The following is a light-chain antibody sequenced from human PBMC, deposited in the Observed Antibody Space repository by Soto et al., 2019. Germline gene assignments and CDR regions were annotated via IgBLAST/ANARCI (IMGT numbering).Light chain of an antibody. Sequence: EIVMTQSPATLSVSPGERATLSCRASQSVSTNLAWYQHKPGQPPRLLIYGATTRAADIPARFSGSGSGTEFTLSISSLQSEDFADYYCQHYHKWPPWTFGQGTKVDIK. CDR2: GAT. V-gene: IGKV3-15*01. J-gene: IGKJ1*01. CDR3: QHYHKWPPWT. CDR1: QSVSTN.